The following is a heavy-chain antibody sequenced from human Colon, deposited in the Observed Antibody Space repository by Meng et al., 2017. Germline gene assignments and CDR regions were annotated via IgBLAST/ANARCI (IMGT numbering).Heavy chain of an antibody. CDR3: ARVVSLVVKGNWFDS. CDR2: IDHSGTT. D-gene: IGHD2-15*01. Sequence: VHRLEPGPGRVKPSQTLSLTCNVSGDSLTSGGYYWSWIRQHPGKGLEWIGYIDHSGTTYDNPSLKTRLTMSVDTSKNQFSLKLTSVTAADTAVYYCARVVSLVVKGNWFDSWGQGTLVTVSS. V-gene: IGHV4-31*03. J-gene: IGHJ5*01. CDR1: GDSLTSGGYY.